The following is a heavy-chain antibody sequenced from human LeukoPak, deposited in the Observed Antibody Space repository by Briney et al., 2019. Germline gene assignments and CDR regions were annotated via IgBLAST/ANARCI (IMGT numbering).Heavy chain of an antibody. CDR1: GFTFSSYS. V-gene: IGHV3-21*01. CDR2: ISSSSSYI. D-gene: IGHD2-21*02. J-gene: IGHJ4*02. Sequence: GGSLRRSCAASGFTFSSYSMNWVRQAPGKGLEWVSSISSSSSYIYYADSGKGRITISRDNAKNSLYLQMNSLRAEDTAVYYCARSICGGDCYYTIDYWGQGTLVTVSS. CDR3: ARSICGGDCYYTIDY.